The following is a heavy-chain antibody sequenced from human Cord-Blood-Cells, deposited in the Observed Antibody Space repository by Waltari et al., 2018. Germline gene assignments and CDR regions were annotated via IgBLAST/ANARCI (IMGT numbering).Heavy chain of an antibody. V-gene: IGHV1-2*02. D-gene: IGHD3-16*01. CDR3: AREPGGKGGDY. CDR2: INPNSGGT. CDR1: GYTFTGYY. J-gene: IGHJ4*02. Sequence: QVQLVQSGAEVKKPGASVKVSCKASGYTFTGYYMHWVRQAPGQGLEWMGWINPNSGGTNDAKKFTGGVTMTRDTSISPAYMGLSRLRSDDTAVYYCAREPGGKGGDYWGQGTLVTVSS.